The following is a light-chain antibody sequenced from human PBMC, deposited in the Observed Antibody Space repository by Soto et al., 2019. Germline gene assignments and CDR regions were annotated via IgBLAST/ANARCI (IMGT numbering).Light chain of an antibody. CDR2: DAT. J-gene: IGKJ1*01. V-gene: IGKV1-17*01. CDR3: QQYHIYSGK. CDR1: QGIRND. Sequence: DIQMTQSPSSLSASVGDRVNITFRASQGIRNDLGWYQQRPGKAPKLLIYDATSLESGVPSRFSGSGSGTEFTLTINSLQPDDFATYYCQQYHIYSGKFGQGTKVDI.